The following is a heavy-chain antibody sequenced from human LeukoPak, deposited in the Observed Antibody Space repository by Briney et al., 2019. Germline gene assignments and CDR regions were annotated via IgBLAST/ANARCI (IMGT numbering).Heavy chain of an antibody. CDR2: ISSSSSYI. CDR3: ARVSDGDSYFDY. J-gene: IGHJ4*02. CDR1: GFTFSSYS. Sequence: GGSLRLSCAASGFTFSSYSMNWVRQAPGKGLEWVSSISSSSSYIYYADSVKGRFTISRDNAKNSLYLQMNSLRAEDTAVYYCARVSDGDSYFDYWGQGTLVTVSS. D-gene: IGHD4-17*01. V-gene: IGHV3-21*01.